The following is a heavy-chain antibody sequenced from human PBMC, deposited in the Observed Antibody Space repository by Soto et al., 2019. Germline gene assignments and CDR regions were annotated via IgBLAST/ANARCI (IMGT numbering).Heavy chain of an antibody. J-gene: IGHJ5*02. D-gene: IGHD3-22*01. CDR1: GGTFSSYA. CDR2: IIPIFGTA. Sequence: SVKVSCKASGGTFSSYAISWVRQAPGQGLEWMGGIIPIFGTANYAQKFQGRVTITADESTGTAYMELSSLRSEDTAVYYCAREGDYYDSSGYDPKPNWFDPWGQGTLVTVSS. V-gene: IGHV1-69*13. CDR3: AREGDYYDSSGYDPKPNWFDP.